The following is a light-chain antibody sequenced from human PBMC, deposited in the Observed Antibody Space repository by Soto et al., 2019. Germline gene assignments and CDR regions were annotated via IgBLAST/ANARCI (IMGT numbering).Light chain of an antibody. CDR2: DAS. CDR3: QQRSSWRPT. V-gene: IGKV3-11*01. J-gene: IGKJ1*01. Sequence: EIVLTQSPATLSLSPGERATLSCRASQSVSSYLSWYHQKPGQDPRRLIYDASTRATGVPARFSGSGSGTDFTLTISRLEPEDFAVYYCQQRSSWRPTFGQGTKVEIK. CDR1: QSVSSY.